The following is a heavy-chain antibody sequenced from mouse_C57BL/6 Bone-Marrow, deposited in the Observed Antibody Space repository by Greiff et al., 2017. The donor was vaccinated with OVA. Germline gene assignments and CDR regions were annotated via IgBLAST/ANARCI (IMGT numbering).Heavy chain of an antibody. CDR2: IYPGGGYT. CDR3: ARDYGSSHWYFDV. CDR1: GYTFTNYW. V-gene: IGHV1-63*01. Sequence: QVQLQQSGAELVRPGPSVKMSCKASGYTFTNYWIGWAKQRPGHGLEWIGDIYPGGGYTNYNDKFKGKATLTADKSSSTAYMQFSSLTSEDSAIYYCARDYGSSHWYFDVWGTGTTVTVSS. D-gene: IGHD1-1*01. J-gene: IGHJ1*03.